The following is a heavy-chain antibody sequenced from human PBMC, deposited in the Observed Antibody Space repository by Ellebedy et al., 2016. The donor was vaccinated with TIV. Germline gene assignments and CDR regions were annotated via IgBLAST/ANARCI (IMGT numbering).Heavy chain of an antibody. Sequence: SVKVSCKTSGGAFRSNAIDWVRQAPGQGLEWMGGIIAIFGTTNYAQKFQGRVTITADESTRIVYMELSSLGSEDTAVYYCARASGYSSDWYNYWGQGTLVTVSS. CDR1: GGAFRSNA. CDR2: IIAIFGTT. V-gene: IGHV1-69*13. D-gene: IGHD6-19*01. J-gene: IGHJ4*02. CDR3: ARASGYSSDWYNY.